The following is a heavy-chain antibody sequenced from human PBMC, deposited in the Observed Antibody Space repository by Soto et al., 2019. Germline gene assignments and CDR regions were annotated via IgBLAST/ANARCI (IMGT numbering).Heavy chain of an antibody. D-gene: IGHD3-16*01. V-gene: IGHV3-72*01. CDR1: GFTFSDHY. J-gene: IGHJ4*02. CDR3: SRAVGGSYFDY. Sequence: EVQLVESGGGLVQPGGSLRLSCAASGFTFSDHYMDWVRQAPGKGLEWVGRTRNKANCYTTEYAASVKGRFTISRDDAKNSLHLQITSLKTEDTAVYYCSRAVGGSYFDYWGQGTLVTVAS. CDR2: TRNKANCYTT.